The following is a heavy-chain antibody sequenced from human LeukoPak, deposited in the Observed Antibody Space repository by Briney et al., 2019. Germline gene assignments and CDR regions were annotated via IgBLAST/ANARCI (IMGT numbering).Heavy chain of an antibody. CDR3: AKVAPMVRGPAYDY. J-gene: IGHJ4*02. Sequence: GGSLRLSCAASGFTFSSYALSWVRQAPGKGLEWVSAISGSGGSTYYADSVKGRFTISRDNSKKTLYLQMNSLRAEDTAVYYCAKVAPMVRGPAYDYWGQGTLVTVSS. D-gene: IGHD3-10*01. CDR1: GFTFSSYA. CDR2: ISGSGGST. V-gene: IGHV3-23*01.